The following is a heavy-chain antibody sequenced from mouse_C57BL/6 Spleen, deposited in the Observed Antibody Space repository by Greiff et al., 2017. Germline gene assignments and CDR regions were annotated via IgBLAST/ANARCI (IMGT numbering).Heavy chain of an antibody. J-gene: IGHJ1*03. CDR2: ISYDGSN. Sequence: EVQLQESGPGLVKPSQSLSLTCSVTGYSITSGYYWNWIRQFPGNKLEWMGYISYDGSNNYNPSLKNRISITRDTSKNQFFLKLNSVTTEDTATYYCASLLLDWYFDVWGTGTTVTVSS. V-gene: IGHV3-6*01. CDR1: GYSITSGYY. D-gene: IGHD1-1*01. CDR3: ASLLLDWYFDV.